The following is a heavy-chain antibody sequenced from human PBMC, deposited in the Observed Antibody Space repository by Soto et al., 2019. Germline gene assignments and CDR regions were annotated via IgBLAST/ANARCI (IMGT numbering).Heavy chain of an antibody. CDR3: ARDHRSASEFDWFDC. CDR2: IIPILGIA. D-gene: IGHD3-9*01. V-gene: IGHV1-69*04. Sequence: ASVKVSCKASGGTFSSYTISWVRQAPGQGLEWMGRIIPILGIANYAQKFQGRVTITADKSTSTAYMELSSLRAEDTAMYYCARDHRSASEFDWFDCWGQGTLVTVSS. J-gene: IGHJ4*02. CDR1: GGTFSSYT.